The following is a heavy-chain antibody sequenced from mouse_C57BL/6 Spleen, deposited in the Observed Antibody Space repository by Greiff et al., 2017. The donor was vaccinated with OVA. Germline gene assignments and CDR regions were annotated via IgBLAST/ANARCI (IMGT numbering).Heavy chain of an antibody. D-gene: IGHD1-1*01. V-gene: IGHV1-15*01. CDR2: IDPETGGT. J-gene: IGHJ1*03. CDR1: GYTFTDYE. Sequence: QVQLKQSGAELVRPGASVTLSCKASGYTFTDYEMHWVKQTPVHGLEWIGAIDPETGGTAYNQKFKGKAILTADKSSSTAYMELRSLTSEDSAVYYCTDYGSSYVRYFDVWGTGTTVTVSS. CDR3: TDYGSSYVRYFDV.